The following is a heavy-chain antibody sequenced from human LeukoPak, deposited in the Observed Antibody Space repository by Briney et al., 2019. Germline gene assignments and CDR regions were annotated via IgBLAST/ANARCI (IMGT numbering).Heavy chain of an antibody. Sequence: GGSLRLSCAASGFTFSSNHMSWVREAPGKGLEWVSVIYSGGSTYYTESVKGRFTISRDNSKNTLYLQMNNLRAEDTAVYYCARDGSSSWYHWYFDLWGRGTLVTVSS. J-gene: IGHJ2*01. CDR3: ARDGSSSWYHWYFDL. CDR2: IYSGGST. V-gene: IGHV3-53*01. CDR1: GFTFSSNH. D-gene: IGHD6-13*01.